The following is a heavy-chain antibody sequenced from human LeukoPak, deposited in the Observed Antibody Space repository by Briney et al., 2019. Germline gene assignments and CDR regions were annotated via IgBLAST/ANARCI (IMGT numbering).Heavy chain of an antibody. J-gene: IGHJ6*03. CDR2: IYYSGST. D-gene: IGHD3-22*01. V-gene: IGHV4-59*01. CDR1: GGSISSYY. Sequence: SETLSLTCTVSGGSISSYYWSWIRQPPGKGLEWIGYIYYSGSTYYNPSLRSRVTISVDTSKNQFSLKLSSVTAADTAVYYCARSSEGRYYYDSSGFSHYYYYYMDVWGKGTTVTISS. CDR3: ARSSEGRYYYDSSGFSHYYYYYMDV.